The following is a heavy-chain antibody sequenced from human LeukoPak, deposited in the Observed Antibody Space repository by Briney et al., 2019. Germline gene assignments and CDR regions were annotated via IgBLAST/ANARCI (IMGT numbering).Heavy chain of an antibody. CDR2: IYYSGST. CDR1: GGSISSSSYY. D-gene: IGHD3-16*02. CDR3: ARSLRLGELSLYARANFDY. V-gene: IGHV4-39*01. J-gene: IGHJ4*02. Sequence: SETLSLTRTVSGGSISSSSYYWGWIRQPPGKGLEWIGSIYYSGSTYYNPSLKSRVTISVDTSKNQFSLKLSSVTAADTAVYYCARSLRLGELSLYARANFDYWGQGTLVTVSS.